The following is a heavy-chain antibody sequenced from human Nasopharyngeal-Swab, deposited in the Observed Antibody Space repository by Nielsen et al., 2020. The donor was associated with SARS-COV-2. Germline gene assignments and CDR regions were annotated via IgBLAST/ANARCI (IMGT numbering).Heavy chain of an antibody. CDR2: IYHTGST. J-gene: IGHJ6*03. V-gene: IGHV4-30-4*01. Sequence: LRLSCSVSGDSISRGDYYWSWIRQSPVKGLEWIGYIYHTGSTSYNPSLRSRVIISSDASKNQFSLRLSSVTAADTAMYYCARRRGPAYYYYMDVWGKGTPVTVSS. CDR3: ARRRGPAYYYYMDV. CDR1: GDSISRGDYY.